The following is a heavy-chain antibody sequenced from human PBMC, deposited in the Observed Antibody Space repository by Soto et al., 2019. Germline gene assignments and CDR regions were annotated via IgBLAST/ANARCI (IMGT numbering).Heavy chain of an antibody. V-gene: IGHV6-1*01. CDR3: AIVFGLSRAWRSVDY. D-gene: IGHD3-10*01. CDR1: GDSVSSNSAA. J-gene: IGHJ4*02. CDR2: TYYRSKWYN. Sequence: PSPTLSLTCAISGDSVSSNSAAWNWIRQSPSRGLEWLGRTYYRSKWYNDYAVSVKSRITINPDTSKNQFSLQLNSVTPEDTAVYYCAIVFGLSRAWRSVDYRGKAILVTRST.